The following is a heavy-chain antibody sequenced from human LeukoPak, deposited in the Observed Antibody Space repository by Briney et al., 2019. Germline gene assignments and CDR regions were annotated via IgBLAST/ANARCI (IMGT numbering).Heavy chain of an antibody. CDR3: ARDYGGNQYYYYYMDV. V-gene: IGHV4-59*12. Sequence: PSETLSLTCTVSGGSISSYYWSWIRQPPGKGLEWIGYIYYSGSTNYNPSLKSRVTISVDTSKNQFSLKLSSVAAADTAVYYCARDYGGNQYYYYYMDVWGKGTTVTISS. CDR2: IYYSGST. J-gene: IGHJ6*03. D-gene: IGHD4-23*01. CDR1: GGSISSYY.